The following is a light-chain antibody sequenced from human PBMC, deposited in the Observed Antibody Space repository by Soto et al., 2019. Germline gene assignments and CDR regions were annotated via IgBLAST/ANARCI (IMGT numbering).Light chain of an antibody. Sequence: DIQMTQSPSTLSASVGDRVTITCRASQSISSWLAWYQQKPGKAPKLLIYDASSLESGVPSRFSGSGSGTEFIITISSLQPEDFATYYCQQYNSYSPAFGQGTKVDIK. V-gene: IGKV1-5*01. J-gene: IGKJ1*01. CDR1: QSISSW. CDR2: DAS. CDR3: QQYNSYSPA.